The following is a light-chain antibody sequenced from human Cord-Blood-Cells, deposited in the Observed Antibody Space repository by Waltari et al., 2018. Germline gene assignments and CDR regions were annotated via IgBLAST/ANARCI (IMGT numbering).Light chain of an antibody. V-gene: IGKV3-11*01. CDR3: QQRSNWPPT. CDR2: DAS. Sequence: IVLTQSPATLSWSPGARATLPCRASPSVSSYLAWYQQKHGQAPRLLIYDASNRATGSPARFSGSGSGTDFSLTISIIEPEDYAVYYWQQRSNWPPTFGPGTKVDIK. CDR1: PSVSSY. J-gene: IGKJ3*01.